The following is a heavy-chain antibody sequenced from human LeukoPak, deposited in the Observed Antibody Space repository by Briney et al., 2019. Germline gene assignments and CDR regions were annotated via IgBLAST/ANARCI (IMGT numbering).Heavy chain of an antibody. V-gene: IGHV1-69*05. CDR3: ARDDSGRTRFDY. CDR2: IIPIFGTA. Sequence: SVKVSCKASGGTFSSYAISWVRQAPGQGLEWMGGIIPIFGTANYAQKFQGRVTITTDESTSTAYMELSSLRSEDTAVYYCARDDSGRTRFDYWGQGTLVTVSS. D-gene: IGHD1-14*01. J-gene: IGHJ4*02. CDR1: GGTFSSYA.